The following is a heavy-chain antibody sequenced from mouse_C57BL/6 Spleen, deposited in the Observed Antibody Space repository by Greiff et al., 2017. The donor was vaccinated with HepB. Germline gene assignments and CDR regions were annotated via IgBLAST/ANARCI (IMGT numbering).Heavy chain of an antibody. D-gene: IGHD2-1*01. J-gene: IGHJ3*01. CDR2: IYPGSGNT. CDR1: GYSFTSYY. V-gene: IGHV1-66*01. CDR3: ASGGNYEGFAY. Sequence: VQVVESGPELVKPGASVKISCKASGYSFTSYYIHWVKQRPGQGLEWIGWIYPGSGNTKYNEKFKGKATLTADTSSSTAYMQLSSLTSEDSAVYYCASGGNYEGFAYWGQGTLVTVSA.